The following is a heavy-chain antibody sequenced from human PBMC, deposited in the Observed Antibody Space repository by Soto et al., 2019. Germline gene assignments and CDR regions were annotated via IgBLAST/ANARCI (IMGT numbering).Heavy chain of an antibody. CDR3: ARGSSAAD. CDR1: GFTFSSDR. J-gene: IGHJ4*02. D-gene: IGHD6-13*01. V-gene: IGHV3-7*04. CDR2: IKQDGSEK. Sequence: EVQLVESGGGLVQPGGSLRLSCAASGFTFSSDRMSWVRQAPGKGLEWVANIKQDGSEKYYVDSVKGRFTISRDNAKNSLYLQMNSLSAEDTAVYFCARGSSAADWGQGTLVTVSS.